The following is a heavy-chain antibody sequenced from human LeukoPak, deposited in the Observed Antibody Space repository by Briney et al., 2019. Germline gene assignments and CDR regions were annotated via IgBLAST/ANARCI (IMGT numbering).Heavy chain of an antibody. CDR2: IIPILGIA. J-gene: IGHJ4*02. Sequence: GASVKVSCKASGGTFSSYAISWVRQAPGQGLEWMGRIIPILGIANYAQKFQGRVTITADKSTSTAYMELSSLRSEDTAVYYCARMTRRRYGYGDYTGYFDYWGQGTLVTVSS. D-gene: IGHD4-17*01. CDR3: ARMTRRRYGYGDYTGYFDY. V-gene: IGHV1-69*04. CDR1: GGTFSSYA.